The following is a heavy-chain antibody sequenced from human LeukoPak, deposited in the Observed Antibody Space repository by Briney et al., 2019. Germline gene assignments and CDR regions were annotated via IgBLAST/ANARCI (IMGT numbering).Heavy chain of an antibody. V-gene: IGHV3-23*01. CDR2: ITGSGGST. D-gene: IGHD5-18*01. J-gene: IGHJ2*01. Sequence: GGSLRLSCAASGFTVSSNEMSWVRQAPGKGLEWVSAITGSGGSTYYADSVKGRFTISRDNSKNTLYLQMNSLRAEDTAVYYCAKDTASSWWYFDLWGRGTLVTVSS. CDR3: AKDTASSWWYFDL. CDR1: GFTVSSNE.